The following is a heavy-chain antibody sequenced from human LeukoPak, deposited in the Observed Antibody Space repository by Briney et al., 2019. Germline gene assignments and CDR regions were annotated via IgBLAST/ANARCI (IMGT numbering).Heavy chain of an antibody. CDR1: GFTFWTKW. D-gene: IGHD2/OR15-2a*01. CDR2: INTDASII. V-gene: IGHV3-74*01. Sequence: GSLRLSCVASGFTFWTKWMHWVRQAPGKGLERVSRINTDASIINYADSVKGRFTISRDNARNTVYLQMNSLRVEDTAVYYCVRDLEIVTTPAGITPGDDFDYWGQGALVTVSA. CDR3: VRDLEIVTTPAGITPGDDFDY. J-gene: IGHJ4*02.